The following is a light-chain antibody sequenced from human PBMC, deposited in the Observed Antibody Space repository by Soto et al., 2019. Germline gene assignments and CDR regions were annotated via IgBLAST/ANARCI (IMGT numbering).Light chain of an antibody. V-gene: IGLV2-14*01. CDR2: EVS. Sequence: QSALTQPASVSGSPGQSITISCTGSTSDVGSSNYVSWYQQHPGKAPKLILYEVSHRPSGVSDRFSGSKSGNTASLTVSLLQAEDEADYYCSSYPIITTPFVFGSGTKLTVL. CDR3: SSYPIITTPFV. J-gene: IGLJ1*01. CDR1: TSDVGSSNY.